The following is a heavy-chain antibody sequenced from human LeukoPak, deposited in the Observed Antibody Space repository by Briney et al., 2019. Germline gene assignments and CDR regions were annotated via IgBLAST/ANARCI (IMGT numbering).Heavy chain of an antibody. D-gene: IGHD5-18*01. V-gene: IGHV1-46*01. CDR2: INPSGGST. J-gene: IGHJ4*02. Sequence: GASVKVSCKASGYTFTSYYMHWVRQAPGQGLEWMGIINPSGGSTSYAQKFQGRVTMTRDMSTSTVYMELSSLRSEDTAVYYCATAAKRGYSYGYIDYWGQGTLVTVSS. CDR1: GYTFTSYY. CDR3: ATAAKRGYSYGYIDY.